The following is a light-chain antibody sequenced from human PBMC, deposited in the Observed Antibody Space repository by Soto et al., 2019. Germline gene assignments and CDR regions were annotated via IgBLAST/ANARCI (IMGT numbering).Light chain of an antibody. CDR2: AS. CDR3: QHYGTSAL. CDR1: QSVSDMY. V-gene: IGKV3-20*01. J-gene: IGKJ3*01. Sequence: EIVLTQSPGTLSLSPGERATLSCRASQSVSDMYLAWYQHKPGQAPRLLIYASNRATGIPDRFSGSWSGTDFTLTINRLEPEDFALYYCQHYGTSALFGPGTKVEIK.